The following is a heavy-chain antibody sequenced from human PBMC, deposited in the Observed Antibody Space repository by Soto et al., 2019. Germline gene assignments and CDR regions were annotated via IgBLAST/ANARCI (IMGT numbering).Heavy chain of an antibody. CDR2: IIPIFGTA. J-gene: IGHJ5*02. CDR3: ARDWGGYSSSSPSWFDP. CDR1: GGTFSSYA. Sequence: SVKVSCKASGGTFSSYAISWVRQAPGQGLEWMGGIIPIFGTANYAQKFQGRVTITADESTSTAYMELSSLRSEDTAVYYCARDWGGYSSSSPSWFDPWGQGTLVTVSS. V-gene: IGHV1-69*13. D-gene: IGHD6-6*01.